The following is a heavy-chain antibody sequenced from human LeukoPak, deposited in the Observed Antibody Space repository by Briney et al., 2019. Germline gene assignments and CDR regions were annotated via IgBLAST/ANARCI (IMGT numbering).Heavy chain of an antibody. CDR1: GFTFSSYA. Sequence: PGRSLRLSCAASGFTFSSYAMHWVRQAPGKGLEWVAVISYDGNNKYYADSVKGRFTISRDNAKNTLYLQMNSLRAEDTAVYYCARESGYSSGWHNYNWFDPWGQGTLVTVSS. CDR3: ARESGYSSGWHNYNWFDP. V-gene: IGHV3-30*03. J-gene: IGHJ5*02. D-gene: IGHD6-19*01. CDR2: ISYDGNNK.